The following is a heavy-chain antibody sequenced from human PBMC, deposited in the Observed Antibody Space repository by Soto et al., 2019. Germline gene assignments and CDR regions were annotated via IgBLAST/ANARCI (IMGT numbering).Heavy chain of an antibody. V-gene: IGHV3-30-3*01. D-gene: IGHD3-16*02. CDR2: ISYDGSNK. J-gene: IGHJ4*02. CDR3: ARSRSYRLHPENDY. Sequence: QMQLVESGGGVVQPGRSLRLSCAASGFTFSSYAMHWVRQAPGKGLEWVAVISYDGSNKYYADSVKGRFTISRDNSKNTLYLQMNSLRPEDTAVYYCARSRSYRLHPENDYWGQGTLVTVSS. CDR1: GFTFSSYA.